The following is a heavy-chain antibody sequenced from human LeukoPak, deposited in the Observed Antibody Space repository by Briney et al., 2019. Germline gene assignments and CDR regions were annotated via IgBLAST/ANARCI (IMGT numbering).Heavy chain of an antibody. Sequence: GGSLRLSCAASGFTFNNYWMSWVRQAPGKGLEWVANIKEDGSEKYYVDSVKGRFTISRDNAKNSLYLQMNSLRAEDTAVYYCAKGASSSWYLLDYWGQGTLVTVSS. D-gene: IGHD6-13*01. CDR1: GFTFNNYW. CDR3: AKGASSSWYLLDY. CDR2: IKEDGSEK. J-gene: IGHJ4*02. V-gene: IGHV3-7*01.